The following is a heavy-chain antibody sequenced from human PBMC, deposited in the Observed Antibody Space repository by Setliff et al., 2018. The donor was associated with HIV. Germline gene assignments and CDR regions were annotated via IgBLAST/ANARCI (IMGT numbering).Heavy chain of an antibody. D-gene: IGHD6-13*01. CDR3: ARAVLAAAGTVLYFDY. J-gene: IGHJ4*02. CDR2: IYYSGST. Sequence: PSETLSLTCTVSGDSISSGDHYWSWIRQHPGKGLEWIGYIYYSGSTNYNPSLKSRVTISVDTSKNQFSLRLSSVTAADTAVYYCARAVLAAAGTVLYFDYWGQGTLVTVSS. V-gene: IGHV4-61*08. CDR1: GDSISSGDHY.